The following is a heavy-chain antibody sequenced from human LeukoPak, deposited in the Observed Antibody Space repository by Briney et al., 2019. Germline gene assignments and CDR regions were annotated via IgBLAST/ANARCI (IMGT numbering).Heavy chain of an antibody. CDR3: ARGRRGDYVLGAFDI. Sequence: SETLSLTCTVSGGSISSYYWSWIRQPPGKGLEWIGYIYYSGSTNHNPSLKSRVTISVDTSKNQFSLKLSSVTAADTAVYYCARGRRGDYVLGAFDIWGQGTMVTVSS. V-gene: IGHV4-59*01. D-gene: IGHD4-17*01. CDR2: IYYSGST. CDR1: GGSISSYY. J-gene: IGHJ3*02.